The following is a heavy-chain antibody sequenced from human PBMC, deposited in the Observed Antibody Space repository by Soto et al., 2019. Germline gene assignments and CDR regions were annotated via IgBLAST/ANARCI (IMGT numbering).Heavy chain of an antibody. CDR2: ISGSGGST. CDR1: GFTFSSYA. D-gene: IGHD6-19*01. CDR3: AKDLFLAVAGRYYYYGMDV. J-gene: IGHJ6*02. Sequence: GGSLRLSCAASGFTFSSYAMSWVRQAPGKGLEWVSAISGSGGSTYYADSVKGRFAISRDNSKNTLYLQMNSLRAEDTAVYYCAKDLFLAVAGRYYYYGMDVWGQGTTVTVSS. V-gene: IGHV3-23*01.